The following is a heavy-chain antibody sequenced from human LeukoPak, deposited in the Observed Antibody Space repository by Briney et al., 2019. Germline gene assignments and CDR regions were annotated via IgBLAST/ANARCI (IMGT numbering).Heavy chain of an antibody. V-gene: IGHV4-59*01. CDR1: GGSISSYY. CDR2: IYYSGST. J-gene: IGHJ4*02. CDR3: ASSPYYDFWSGYLPPFDY. D-gene: IGHD3-3*01. Sequence: SETLSLTCTVSGGSISSYYWSWIRQPPGKGLEWIGYIYYSGSTNYNPSLNSRVTISVDTSKNQFSLKLSSVTAADTAVYYCASSPYYDFWSGYLPPFDYWGQGTLVTVSS.